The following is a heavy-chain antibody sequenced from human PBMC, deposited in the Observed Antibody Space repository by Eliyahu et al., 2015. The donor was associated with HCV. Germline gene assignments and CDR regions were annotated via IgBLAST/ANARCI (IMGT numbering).Heavy chain of an antibody. Sequence: EVQLVESGGGLVKPGGSLRLXCAASGFTFXTSWMSWVRXAPGKGXEWIGRIKSKTDGGKTDYAAPVKGRFTISRDDSKSTLYLQMNSLKTEDTAVYYCTTGAPGGFDYYLDVWGQGTTVTVSS. CDR1: GFTFXTSW. V-gene: IGHV3-15*01. J-gene: IGHJ6*03. CDR3: TTGAPGGFDYYLDV. CDR2: IKSKTDGGKT. D-gene: IGHD3-10*01.